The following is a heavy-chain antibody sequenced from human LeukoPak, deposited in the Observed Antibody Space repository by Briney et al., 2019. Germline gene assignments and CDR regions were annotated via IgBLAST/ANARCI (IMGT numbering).Heavy chain of an antibody. J-gene: IGHJ6*03. Sequence: GGSLTLSCAASGFSFSSNSMNWVRQPPGKGLEWVSSVSSSSSYINYADSVKGRLTISRDNAKNSLYLQKNSLRADATPIYYCAKDNYYYSSGYYYGKRYYYYYYMDVWGKGTTVTASS. CDR2: VSSSSSYI. V-gene: IGHV3-21*04. D-gene: IGHD3-22*01. CDR1: GFSFSSNS. CDR3: AKDNYYYSSGYYYGKRYYYYYYMDV.